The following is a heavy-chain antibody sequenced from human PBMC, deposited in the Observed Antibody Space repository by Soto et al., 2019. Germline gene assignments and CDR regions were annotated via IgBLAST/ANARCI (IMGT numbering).Heavy chain of an antibody. V-gene: IGHV3-11*06. J-gene: IGHJ6*02. D-gene: IGHD6-13*01. CDR3: ARYRGSSRSPTRFLHYYGMDV. CDR1: GFTFSDYC. CDR2: IRSTSSDT. Sequence: GSLRLSCAASGFTFSDYCTSWIRQATGKGLEWVSYIRSTSSDTNYADSVKGRFTISRDNAKNSLYLQMNSLRVEDTAVYFCARYRGSSRSPTRFLHYYGMDVWGQGTTVTVSS.